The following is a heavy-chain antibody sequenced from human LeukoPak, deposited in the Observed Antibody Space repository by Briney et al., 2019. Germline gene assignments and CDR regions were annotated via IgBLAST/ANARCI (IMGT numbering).Heavy chain of an antibody. D-gene: IGHD6-13*01. V-gene: IGHV1-46*01. CDR1: GYTFTSYY. Sequence: ASVKVSCKASGYTFTSYYMHWVRQAPGQGLEWMGINNPSGGSTSYAQKFQGRVTMTRDTSTSTVYMELSSLRSEDTAVYYCARDLAIAAAGDNWFDPWGQGTLVTVSS. J-gene: IGHJ5*02. CDR2: NNPSGGST. CDR3: ARDLAIAAAGDNWFDP.